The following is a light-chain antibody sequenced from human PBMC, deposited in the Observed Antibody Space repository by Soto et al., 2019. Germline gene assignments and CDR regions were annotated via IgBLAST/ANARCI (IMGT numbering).Light chain of an antibody. Sequence: QSVLTQPPSVSGAPGQRVTISCTGSSSNIGAGYDVHWYQQLPGTAPKLLIYGNSNRPSGVPDRFSGSKSGTSASLAITGLQAEDEADYYCQPYDSSLGALFGGGTKLTVL. CDR1: SSNIGAGYD. J-gene: IGLJ3*02. V-gene: IGLV1-40*01. CDR3: QPYDSSLGAL. CDR2: GNS.